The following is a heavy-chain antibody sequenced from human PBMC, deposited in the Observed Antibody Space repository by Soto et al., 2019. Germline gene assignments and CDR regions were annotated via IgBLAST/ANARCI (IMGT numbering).Heavy chain of an antibody. J-gene: IGHJ4*02. V-gene: IGHV3-15*01. CDR1: GFTFSDAR. CDR3: TTAHPRGPDY. D-gene: IGHD5-12*01. Sequence: GGSLRLSCATSGFTFSDARMNWVRQAPGKGLEWVGLIKGKADGGTVDYSAPVKGRFIISRDDSRNTLYLHMSSLKTEDTAVYYCTTAHPRGPDYWGQGTLVTVSS. CDR2: IKGKADGGTV.